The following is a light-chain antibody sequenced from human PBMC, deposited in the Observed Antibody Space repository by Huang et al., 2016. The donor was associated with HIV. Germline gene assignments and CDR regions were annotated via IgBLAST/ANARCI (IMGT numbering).Light chain of an antibody. CDR3: QQYNKWPRT. Sequence: EIVMTQTPVTLSVSPGERATLSCRASQTVSDNLAWYQQKSGQPPRVLIFGAFTRATGVPARFSGSGSGTEFTRTISNLQSEDFAVYYCQQYNKWPRTFGQGTKVEI. J-gene: IGKJ1*01. CDR2: GAF. CDR1: QTVSDN. V-gene: IGKV3-15*01.